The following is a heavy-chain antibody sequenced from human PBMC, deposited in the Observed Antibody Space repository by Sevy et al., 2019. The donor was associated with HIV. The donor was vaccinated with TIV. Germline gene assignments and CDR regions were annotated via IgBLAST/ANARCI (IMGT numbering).Heavy chain of an antibody. CDR1: GFTFRNYA. CDR3: AKDLAFIVGDAFDI. D-gene: IGHD1-26*01. Sequence: GGSLRLSCVASGFTFRNYAMTWVRQAPGKGLQWVSAISGGDDSTYYADSVKGRFTISRDNSKNTLYLQMNSLRAEDTAVYYCAKDLAFIVGDAFDIWGQGTLVTVSS. J-gene: IGHJ3*02. V-gene: IGHV3-23*01. CDR2: ISGGDDST.